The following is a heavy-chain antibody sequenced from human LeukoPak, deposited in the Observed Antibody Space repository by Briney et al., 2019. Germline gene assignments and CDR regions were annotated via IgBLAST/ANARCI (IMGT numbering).Heavy chain of an antibody. CDR3: ARASIVVVPGHYYYMDV. CDR2: INPNSGGT. Sequence: ASVKVSCKASGYTFTGYYMHWVRQAPGQGLEWMGWINPNSGGTNYAQKFQGRVTMTRDTSISTAYMELSRLRSDDTAVYYCARASIVVVPGHYYYMDVWGKGSTVTVSS. CDR1: GYTFTGYY. V-gene: IGHV1-2*02. J-gene: IGHJ6*03. D-gene: IGHD2-2*01.